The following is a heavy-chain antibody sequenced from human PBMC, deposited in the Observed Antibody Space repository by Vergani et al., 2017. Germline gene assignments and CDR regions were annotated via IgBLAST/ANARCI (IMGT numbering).Heavy chain of an antibody. J-gene: IGHJ4*02. Sequence: VQLVESGGGLVQPGGSLRLSCSASGFTFSSYAMHWVRQAPGKGLEDVSAISSNVGSTHYADSVKGRFTISRDNSKNTLYLPMNSLRAEDTAVYYCSKGLQLWLGCYLDYWGQGTLVTVSS. D-gene: IGHD5-18*01. CDR1: GFTFSSYA. V-gene: IGHV3-64*04. CDR3: SKGLQLWLGCYLDY. CDR2: ISSNVGST.